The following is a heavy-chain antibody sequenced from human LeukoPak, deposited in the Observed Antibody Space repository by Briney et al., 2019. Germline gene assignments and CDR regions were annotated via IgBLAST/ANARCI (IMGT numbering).Heavy chain of an antibody. CDR3: ARHYYDFWSGYPNYYYYGMDV. D-gene: IGHD3-3*01. CDR1: GGSISSYY. V-gene: IGHV4-59*08. Sequence: SETLSLTCTVSGGSISSYYWSWIRQPPGKGLEWIGYIYYSGSTNYNPSLKSRVTISVDTSKNQFSLKLSSVTAADTAVYYCARHYYDFWSGYPNYYYYGMDVWGQGTTVTVSS. J-gene: IGHJ6*02. CDR2: IYYSGST.